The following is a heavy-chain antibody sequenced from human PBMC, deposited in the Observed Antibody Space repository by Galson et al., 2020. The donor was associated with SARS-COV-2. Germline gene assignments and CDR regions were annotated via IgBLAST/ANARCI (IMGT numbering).Heavy chain of an antibody. CDR3: ARDQVEGYSSGWYGSDYYYGMDV. CDR1: GFNFSSYG. V-gene: IGHV3-33*01. Sequence: TGGSLRLSCAASGFNFSSYGMHWVRQAPGKGLEWVAVIWYDGSNKYYADSVKGRFTISRDNSKNTLYLQMNSLRAEDTAVYYCARDQVEGYSSGWYGSDYYYGMDVWGQGTTVTVSS. J-gene: IGHJ6*02. CDR2: IWYDGSNK. D-gene: IGHD6-19*01.